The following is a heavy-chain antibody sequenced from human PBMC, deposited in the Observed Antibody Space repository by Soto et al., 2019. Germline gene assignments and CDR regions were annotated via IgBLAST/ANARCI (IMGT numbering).Heavy chain of an antibody. CDR3: ARDPGYYDSSGISWYFDY. Sequence: ASETLSLTCTVSGGSISSGGYYWTWIRQHPGKGLEWIGYIYYTGSTYYNPSLKSRLTMSVDTSKNQFSLKLSSVTAADTAVYYCARDPGYYDSSGISWYFDYWGQGTLVTVSS. D-gene: IGHD3-22*01. CDR2: IYYTGST. J-gene: IGHJ4*02. V-gene: IGHV4-31*03. CDR1: GGSISSGGYY.